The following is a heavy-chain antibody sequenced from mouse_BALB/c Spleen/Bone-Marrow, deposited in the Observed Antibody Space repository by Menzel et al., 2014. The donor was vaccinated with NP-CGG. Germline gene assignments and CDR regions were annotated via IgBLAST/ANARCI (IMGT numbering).Heavy chain of an antibody. Sequence: VQLQQSGAALVRSGASVKLSCTASGLNIKDYYMHWVKQRPEQGLEWIGWIDPGHGDTEYAPQFQAKATVTADTSSNTAYLQLNSLTSEDTAVYYCSVLENEGVAYWGQGTLVTVSA. CDR3: SVLENEGVAY. CDR1: GLNIKDYY. J-gene: IGHJ3*01. CDR2: IDPGHGDT. V-gene: IGHV14-4*02.